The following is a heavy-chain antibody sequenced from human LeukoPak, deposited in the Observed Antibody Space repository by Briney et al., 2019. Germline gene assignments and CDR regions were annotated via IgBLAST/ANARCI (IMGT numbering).Heavy chain of an antibody. Sequence: SETLSLTCTVSGGSISSYYWSWIRQPAGKGLEWIGRIYTSGSTNYNPSLKSRVTMSVDTSKNQFSLKLSSVTAADTAVYYCARALYYDSSGYYGRPVFYFDYWGQGTLVTVSS. D-gene: IGHD3-22*01. CDR3: ARALYYDSSGYYGRPVFYFDY. V-gene: IGHV4-4*07. J-gene: IGHJ4*02. CDR1: GGSISSYY. CDR2: IYTSGST.